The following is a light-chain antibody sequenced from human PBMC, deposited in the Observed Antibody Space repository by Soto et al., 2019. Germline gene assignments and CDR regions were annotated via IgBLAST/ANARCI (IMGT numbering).Light chain of an antibody. Sequence: EIVLTQSPGTLSLSPGERATLSCRASQSVSSISLAWYQQKPGQAPRLLMYGASSRATGIPDRFSGSGSGTDFTLTISRLESEVSAVYYCQQYGSSSWTFGQGAKVEIK. V-gene: IGKV3-20*01. CDR1: QSVSSIS. J-gene: IGKJ1*01. CDR2: GAS. CDR3: QQYGSSSWT.